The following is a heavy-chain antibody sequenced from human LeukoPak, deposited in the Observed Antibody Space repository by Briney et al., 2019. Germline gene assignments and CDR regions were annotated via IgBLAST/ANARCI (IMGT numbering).Heavy chain of an antibody. CDR1: GFTFDDYA. CDR3: AKGWPGRYVWGGSVDY. V-gene: IGHV3-9*01. Sequence: SLRLSCAASGFTFDDYAMHWVRQAPGKGLEWVSGISWNSGSIGYADSVKGRFTISRDNAKNSLYLQMNSLRAEDTALYYCAKGWPGRYVWGGSVDYWGQGTLVTVSS. CDR2: ISWNSGSI. D-gene: IGHD3-16*01. J-gene: IGHJ4*02.